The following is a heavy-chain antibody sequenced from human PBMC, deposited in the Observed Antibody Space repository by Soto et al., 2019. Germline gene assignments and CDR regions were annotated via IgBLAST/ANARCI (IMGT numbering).Heavy chain of an antibody. CDR3: ARHRYYDSSGYSNAY. V-gene: IGHV1-69*02. D-gene: IGHD3-22*01. CDR1: GGTFSSYT. Sequence: QVQLVQSGAEVKKPGSSVMVSCKASGGTFSSYTISWVRQAPGQGLEWMGRIIPILGIANYAQKFQGRVTIPADKATGTAYMELSSLTSDHTAMYYCARHRYYDSSGYSNAYWGKGPLHTVSS. CDR2: IIPILGIA. J-gene: IGHJ4*02.